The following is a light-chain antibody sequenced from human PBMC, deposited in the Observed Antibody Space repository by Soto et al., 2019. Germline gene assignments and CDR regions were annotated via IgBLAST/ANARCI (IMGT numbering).Light chain of an antibody. CDR2: AAS. CDR3: QHSYCTPLT. V-gene: IGKV1-39*01. Sequence: DIQMTQSPSSLSASLGERVTIACRASQSISSYLTWYQHKPGKAPKLLIYAASSLQSGVPSRFSGSGSGTDVLLSISSLHAEDFATYYWQHSYCTPLTFGQGTKVEIK. CDR1: QSISSY. J-gene: IGKJ1*01.